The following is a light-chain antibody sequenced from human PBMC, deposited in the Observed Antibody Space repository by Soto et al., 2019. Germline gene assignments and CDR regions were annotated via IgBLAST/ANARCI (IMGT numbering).Light chain of an antibody. CDR2: GAS. CDR3: QQYGGSPRT. Sequence: EIVMTQSPATLSVSPGERAILSCRASQSIAPNYLAWYQQKPGQAPRLLIYGASIRAAGIPDRFSGSGSGADFTLTISRLEPEDFAVYYCQQYGGSPRTFGQGTKVDIK. CDR1: QSIAPNY. J-gene: IGKJ1*01. V-gene: IGKV3-20*01.